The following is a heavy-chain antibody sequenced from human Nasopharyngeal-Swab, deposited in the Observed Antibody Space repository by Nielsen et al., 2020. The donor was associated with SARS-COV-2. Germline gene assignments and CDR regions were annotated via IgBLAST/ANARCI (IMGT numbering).Heavy chain of an antibody. J-gene: IGHJ6*02. Sequence: ASVKVSCKASGHTFTSYAIHWVRQAPGQRLEWMGWINAGNGNTKYSQKFQGRVTITADESTSTAYMELSSLRSEDTAVYYCARVRYSTGMDVWGQGTTVTVSS. CDR3: ARVRYSTGMDV. D-gene: IGHD4-11*01. V-gene: IGHV1-3*01. CDR1: GHTFTSYA. CDR2: INAGNGNT.